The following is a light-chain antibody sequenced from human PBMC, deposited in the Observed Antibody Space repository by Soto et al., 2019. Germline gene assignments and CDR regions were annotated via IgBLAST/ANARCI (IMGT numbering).Light chain of an antibody. CDR1: QSVSSN. J-gene: IGKJ1*01. CDR2: GAS. V-gene: IGKV3-20*01. Sequence: EIVMTQSPATLSVSPGERATLSCRASQSVSSNLAWYQQKPGQAPRLLIYGASSRATGIPDRFSGSGSGTDFTLTISRLEPEDFEVYYCQQYGSSPRTLGQGTKVDIK. CDR3: QQYGSSPRT.